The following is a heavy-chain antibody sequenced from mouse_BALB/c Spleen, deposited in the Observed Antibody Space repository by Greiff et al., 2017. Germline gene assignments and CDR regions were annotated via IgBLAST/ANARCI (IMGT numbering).Heavy chain of an antibody. J-gene: IGHJ3*01. CDR3: ARGGDGYPPWFAY. CDR1: GFNIKDYY. Sequence: VHVKQSGAELVRPGALVKLSCKASGFNIKDYYMHWVKQRPEQGLEWIGWIDPENGNTIYDPKFQGKASITADTSSNTAYLQLSSLTSEDTAVYYCARGGDGYPPWFAYWGQGTLVTVSA. CDR2: IDPENGNT. V-gene: IGHV14-1*02. D-gene: IGHD2-3*01.